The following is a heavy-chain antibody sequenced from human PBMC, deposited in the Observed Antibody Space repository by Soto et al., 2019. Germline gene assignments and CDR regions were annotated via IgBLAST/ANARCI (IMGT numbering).Heavy chain of an antibody. Sequence: ASVNVSCKASGYTFTSYGISWVRQAPGQGLEWMGWISAYNGNTNYAQKLQGRVTMTTDTSTSTAYMELRSLRSDDTAVYYCARAPPYYDFRSGTDFDYWGKETLVIVSS. CDR1: GYTFTSYG. D-gene: IGHD3-3*01. CDR2: ISAYNGNT. V-gene: IGHV1-18*04. J-gene: IGHJ4*02. CDR3: ARAPPYYDFRSGTDFDY.